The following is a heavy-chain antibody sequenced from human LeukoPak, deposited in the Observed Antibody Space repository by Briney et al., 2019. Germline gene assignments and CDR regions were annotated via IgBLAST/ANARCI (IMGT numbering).Heavy chain of an antibody. Sequence: GGSLRLSCAASGFTFSSYSMNWVRQAPGKGLEWVSSISSSSSYIYYADSVKGRFTISGDESKNTLSLQMNSLRPEDTAVYYCAKNAAGIVLMIYAPLDSWGQGTLVTVSS. J-gene: IGHJ4*02. D-gene: IGHD2-8*01. CDR1: GFTFSSYS. CDR2: ISSSSSYI. CDR3: AKNAAGIVLMIYAPLDS. V-gene: IGHV3-21*04.